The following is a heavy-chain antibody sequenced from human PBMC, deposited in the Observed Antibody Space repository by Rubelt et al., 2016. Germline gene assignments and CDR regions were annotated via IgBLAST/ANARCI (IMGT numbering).Heavy chain of an antibody. D-gene: IGHD3-22*01. Sequence: GQGLEWIGYIYYSGSTNYNPSLKSRVTISVDTSKNQFSLKLSSVTAADTAVYYCASYYYDSRGNSGQLDYWGQGTLVTVSS. J-gene: IGHJ4*02. V-gene: IGHV4-59*12. CDR3: ASYYYDSRGNSGQLDY. CDR2: IYYSGST.